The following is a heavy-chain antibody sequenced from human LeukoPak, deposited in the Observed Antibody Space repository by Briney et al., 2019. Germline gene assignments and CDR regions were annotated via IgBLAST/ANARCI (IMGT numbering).Heavy chain of an antibody. D-gene: IGHD6-13*01. J-gene: IGHJ4*02. CDR2: IYSGDNT. CDR3: AGGGGQKVAAAYDS. CDR1: RFTVSNNY. V-gene: IGHV3-66*01. Sequence: GGSLRLSCAASRFTVSNNYMSWVRQAPGKGLEWVSVIYSGDNTYYADSVKGRFTISRDNSKNTLYLQMNSLRAEDTAVYYCAGGGGQKVAAAYDSWGQGTLVTVSS.